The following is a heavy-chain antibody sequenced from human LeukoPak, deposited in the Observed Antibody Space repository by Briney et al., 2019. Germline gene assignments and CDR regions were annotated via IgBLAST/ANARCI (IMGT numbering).Heavy chain of an antibody. J-gene: IGHJ5*02. CDR3: ARTYCGGDCYSSRGWFDT. CDR1: GYTFTSYY. D-gene: IGHD2-21*02. CDR2: IIPIFGTA. Sequence: SVKVSCKASGYTFTSYYMHWVRQAPGQGLEWMGGIIPIFGTANYAQEFQGKVTITADKSTSTAYMDLSSLRFEDTAVYYCARTYCGGDCYSSRGWFDTWGQGTLVTVSS. V-gene: IGHV1-69*06.